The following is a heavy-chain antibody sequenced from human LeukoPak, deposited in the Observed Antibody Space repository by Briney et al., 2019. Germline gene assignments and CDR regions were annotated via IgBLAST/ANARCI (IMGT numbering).Heavy chain of an antibody. V-gene: IGHV3-30*04. CDR1: GFTFSSYA. CDR3: AKGSRYCSGGSCYQASA. Sequence: GGSLRLSCAASGFTFSSYAMYWVRQAPGKGLEWVAVISYDGSDKFYADSVKGRFTISRDSSKNTLYLQMNSLRAEDTAVYYCAKGSRYCSGGSCYQASAWGQGTLVTVSS. CDR2: ISYDGSDK. D-gene: IGHD2-15*01. J-gene: IGHJ4*02.